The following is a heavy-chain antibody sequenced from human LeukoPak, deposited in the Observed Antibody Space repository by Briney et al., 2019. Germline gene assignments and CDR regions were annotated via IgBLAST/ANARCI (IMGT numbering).Heavy chain of an antibody. CDR3: ARQLRFLEWLDY. Sequence: SETLSLTCTVSGGSISSSSYYWGWIRQPPGKGLEWIGSIYYSGSTNYNPSLKSRVTISVDTSKNQFSLKLSSVTAADTAVYYCARQLRFLEWLDYWGQGTLVTVSS. CDR2: IYYSGST. V-gene: IGHV4-39*01. CDR1: GGSISSSSYY. D-gene: IGHD3-3*01. J-gene: IGHJ4*02.